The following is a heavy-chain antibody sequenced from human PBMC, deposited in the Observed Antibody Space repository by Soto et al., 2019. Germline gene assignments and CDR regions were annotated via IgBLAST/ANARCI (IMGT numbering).Heavy chain of an antibody. CDR2: IYYSGST. Sequence: QLQLQESGPGLVKPSETLSLTCTVSGGSISSSSYYWGWIRQPPGKGLEWIGSIYYSGSTYYNPSLKSRVTISVDTSKNQFSLKLSSVTAADTAVYYCAIRGVRGVLYYYYYGMDVWGQGTTVTVSS. V-gene: IGHV4-39*01. D-gene: IGHD3-10*01. J-gene: IGHJ6*02. CDR3: AIRGVRGVLYYYYYGMDV. CDR1: GGSISSSSYY.